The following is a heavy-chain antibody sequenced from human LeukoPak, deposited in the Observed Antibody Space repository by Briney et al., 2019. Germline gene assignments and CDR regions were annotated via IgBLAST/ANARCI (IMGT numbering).Heavy chain of an antibody. CDR3: ARTGYSYDFDY. D-gene: IGHD5-18*01. CDR1: GFTFSSYW. V-gene: IGHV3-7*03. J-gene: IGHJ4*02. Sequence: GGSLRLSCAASGFTFSSYWMSWVRQAPGKGLEWVANIKQDGSEKYYVDSVKGRFTISRDNAKNSLYLQMNSPRAEDTAVYYCARTGYSYDFDYWGQGTLVTVSS. CDR2: IKQDGSEK.